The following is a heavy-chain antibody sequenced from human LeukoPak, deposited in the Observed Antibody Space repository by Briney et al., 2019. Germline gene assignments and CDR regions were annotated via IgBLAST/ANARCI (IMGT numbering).Heavy chain of an antibody. CDR2: IRYDGSNK. CDR1: GFTFSSYG. J-gene: IGHJ4*02. V-gene: IGHV3-30*02. Sequence: QTGGSLRLSCAASGFTFSSYGMHCVRQAPGKGLEWVAFIRYDGSNKYYADSAKGRFTISRDNSKNTLYLQMNSLRAEDTAVYYCAAPTGGIVGWLVLDFDYWGQGTLVTVSS. D-gene: IGHD6-19*01. CDR3: AAPTGGIVGWLVLDFDY.